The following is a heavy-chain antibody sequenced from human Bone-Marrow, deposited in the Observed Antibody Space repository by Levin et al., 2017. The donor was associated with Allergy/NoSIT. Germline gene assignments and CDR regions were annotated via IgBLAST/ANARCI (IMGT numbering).Heavy chain of an antibody. CDR1: GDSVSSNSAA. CDR3: ARDLRSSGYYWEAFDI. J-gene: IGHJ3*02. D-gene: IGHD3-22*01. Sequence: SQTLSLTCAISGDSVSSNSAAWNWIRQSPSRGLEWLGRTYYRSKWYNDYAVSVKSRITINPDTSKNQFSLQLNSVTPEDTAVYYCARDLRSSGYYWEAFDIWGQGTMVTVSS. V-gene: IGHV6-1*01. CDR2: TYYRSKWYN.